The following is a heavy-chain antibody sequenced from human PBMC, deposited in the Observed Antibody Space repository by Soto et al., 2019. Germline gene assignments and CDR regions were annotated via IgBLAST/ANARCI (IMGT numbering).Heavy chain of an antibody. CDR1: GGSISSSSYY. Sequence: QLQLQESGPGLVKPSETLSLTCTVSGGSISSSSYYWGWIRQPPGTGRERIGSIYYSGSTYYNPSLKSRVTISVDTSKNQFSLKLSSVTAADTAVYYCARRITIFGVVSVDAFDIWGQGTMVTVSS. D-gene: IGHD3-3*01. V-gene: IGHV4-39*01. CDR3: ARRITIFGVVSVDAFDI. J-gene: IGHJ3*02. CDR2: IYYSGST.